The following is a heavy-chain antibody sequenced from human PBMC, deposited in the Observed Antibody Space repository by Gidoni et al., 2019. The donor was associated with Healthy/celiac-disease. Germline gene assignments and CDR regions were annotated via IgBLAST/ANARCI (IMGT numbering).Heavy chain of an antibody. CDR1: GFTCSSYG. Sequence: QVRLVESGGGVVQPGRSLRLPCAGSGFTCSSYGMHWVRQAAGKGLAWVAVISYDGSNKYYADSVKGRFTISRDNSKNTLYLQMNSLRPEDTAVYYCAKERSYHFDYWGQGTLVTVSS. J-gene: IGHJ4*02. CDR3: AKERSYHFDY. D-gene: IGHD1-26*01. V-gene: IGHV3-30*18. CDR2: ISYDGSNK.